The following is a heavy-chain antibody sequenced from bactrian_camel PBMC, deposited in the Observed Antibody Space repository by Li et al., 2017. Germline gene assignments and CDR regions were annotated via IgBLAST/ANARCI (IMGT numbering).Heavy chain of an antibody. Sequence: HVQLVESGGGLVQPGGSLRLSCAASGFTFSSYWMYWVRQAPGKGLEWVSAINSGGGTTYYADSVEGRFTTFRDSTKDTLYLQLNDLRIEDTAMYYCTTNIVVMTPRGQGTQVTVS. CDR2: INSGGGTT. D-gene: IGHD1*01. CDR3: TTNIVVMTP. CDR1: GFTFSSYW. J-gene: IGHJ4*01. V-gene: IGHV3S1*01.